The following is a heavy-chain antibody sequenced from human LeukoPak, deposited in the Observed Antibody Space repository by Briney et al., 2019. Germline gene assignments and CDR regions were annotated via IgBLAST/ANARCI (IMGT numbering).Heavy chain of an antibody. V-gene: IGHV3-9*01. CDR1: GLSFEDYG. CDR3: AKHLRATNTYLFYGLDV. D-gene: IGHD2-8*01. CDR2: INDNGDKT. J-gene: IGHJ6*02. Sequence: TGGSLRLSCEVSGLSFEDYGMHWVRQPPGKGLEWVSSINDNGDKTDYADSVKGRFTVSRDNAKKSLYLQMNSLRPEDTALYYCAKHLRATNTYLFYGLDVWGPGTTVTVSS.